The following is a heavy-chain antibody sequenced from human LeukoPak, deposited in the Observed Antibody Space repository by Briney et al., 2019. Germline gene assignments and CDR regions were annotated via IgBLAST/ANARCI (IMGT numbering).Heavy chain of an antibody. V-gene: IGHV1-69*06. J-gene: IGHJ3*02. CDR3: ARRPRGQYFDGSGSYGADI. CDR2: LIPVFGTA. CDR1: VGTFSSYA. D-gene: IGHD3-10*01. Sequence: SVKVSCKDSVGTFSSYAISWVRPAPGQGLEWRGGLIPVFGTATDAQKFQCRVTITADKSMTTAYREWSSLGSEATAVYYCARRPRGQYFDGSGSYGADIWGQGTMVTVSS.